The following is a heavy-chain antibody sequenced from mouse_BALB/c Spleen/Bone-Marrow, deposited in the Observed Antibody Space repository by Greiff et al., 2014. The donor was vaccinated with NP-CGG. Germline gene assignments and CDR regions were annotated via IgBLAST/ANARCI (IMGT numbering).Heavy chain of an antibody. Sequence: QVQLQQPGAELARPGASVKLSCKASGYTFTSYWMQWVKQRPGQGLEWIGAIYPGDGDTRYTQKFKGKATLTADKSPSTAYMQLSSLASEDSAVYYCARDEHYFDYWGRGTTLTVSS. CDR1: GYTFTSYW. V-gene: IGHV1-87*01. J-gene: IGHJ2*01. CDR2: IYPGDGDT. CDR3: ARDEHYFDY.